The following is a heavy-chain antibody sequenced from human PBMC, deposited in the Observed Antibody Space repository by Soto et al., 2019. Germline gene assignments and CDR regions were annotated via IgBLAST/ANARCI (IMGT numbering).Heavy chain of an antibody. CDR1: GGSISSGGYY. V-gene: IGHV4-31*03. CDR2: IYYSGST. Sequence: SETLSLTCTVSGGSISSGGYYWNWIRQHPGRGLEWIGYIYYSGSTYYDPSLKSRVTISVDTSKNQFSLKLGSVTAADTAVYYCARRWGRTFDYWGQGTLVTVSS. J-gene: IGHJ4*02. D-gene: IGHD7-27*01. CDR3: ARRWGRTFDY.